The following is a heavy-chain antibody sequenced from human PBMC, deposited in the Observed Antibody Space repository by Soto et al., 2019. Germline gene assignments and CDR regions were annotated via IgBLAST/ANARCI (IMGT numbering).Heavy chain of an antibody. Sequence: QVQLQESGPGLVKPSETLSLTCTVSGGSISSYYWSWIRQPPGKGLEWIGYIYYSGSTNYNPSLKSRLTISVDTSKNQFSLKLSSVTAADTAVYYCARRRYFDLWGRGTLVTVSS. CDR2: IYYSGST. V-gene: IGHV4-59*01. CDR1: GGSISSYY. CDR3: ARRRYFDL. J-gene: IGHJ2*01.